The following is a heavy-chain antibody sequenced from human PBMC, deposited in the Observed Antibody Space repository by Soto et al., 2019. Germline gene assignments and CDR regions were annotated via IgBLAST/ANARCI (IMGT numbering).Heavy chain of an antibody. CDR2: IYTNGNI. CDR1: GCSISGHY. CDR3: GGNFYPAYYFEY. V-gene: IGHV4-4*07. D-gene: IGHD3-3*01. J-gene: IGHJ4*02. Sequence: SESLSLPCPVSGCSISGHYWDWFRQSAGKRLEWIGRIYTNGNINYNPSLKSRVTMSVDPSKTQFSLKLTSVTAADTAVYYCGGNFYPAYYFEYWGQGTLVTVSS.